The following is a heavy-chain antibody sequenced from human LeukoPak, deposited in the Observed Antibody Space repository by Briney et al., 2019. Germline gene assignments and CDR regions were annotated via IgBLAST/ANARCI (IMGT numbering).Heavy chain of an antibody. Sequence: SETLSLTCTVSGGSISSGTYYWGWSRQPPGKGLEWIGSIYYSGSTYYNPSLKSRVTISIDTSKNQFSLKLSSVTAADTAVYYCARLDLAAFQLRRAYFDYWGQGTLVTVSS. CDR2: IYYSGST. CDR3: ARLDLAAFQLRRAYFDY. J-gene: IGHJ4*02. CDR1: GGSISSGTYY. V-gene: IGHV4-39*01. D-gene: IGHD1-1*01.